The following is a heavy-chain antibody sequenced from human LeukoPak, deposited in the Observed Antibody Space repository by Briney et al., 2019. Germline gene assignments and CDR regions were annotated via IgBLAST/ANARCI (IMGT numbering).Heavy chain of an antibody. Sequence: VGPLRLSCAASGFIFSHKSMNWGRQAPRKGLEWVSSISSSSSYIYYADSVKGRFTISRDNAKNSLYLQMNSLRAEDTALYYCARGSDYYDYGDYPNWFDPWGQGTLVTVSS. D-gene: IGHD4-17*01. CDR1: GFIFSHKS. J-gene: IGHJ5*02. CDR2: ISSSSSYI. V-gene: IGHV3-21*04. CDR3: ARGSDYYDYGDYPNWFDP.